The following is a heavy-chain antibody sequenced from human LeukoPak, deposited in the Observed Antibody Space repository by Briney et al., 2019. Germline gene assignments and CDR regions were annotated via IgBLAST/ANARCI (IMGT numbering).Heavy chain of an antibody. D-gene: IGHD3-9*01. Sequence: PSETLSLTCAVYGGSFSGYYWSWIRQPPGKGLEWIGEINHSGSTNYNPSLKSRVTISVDTSKNQFSLKLSSVTAADTAVYYCARHATYYDILTGYYYLDRIDYWGQGTLVTVSS. CDR2: INHSGST. V-gene: IGHV4-34*01. CDR1: GGSFSGYY. J-gene: IGHJ4*02. CDR3: ARHATYYDILTGYYYLDRIDY.